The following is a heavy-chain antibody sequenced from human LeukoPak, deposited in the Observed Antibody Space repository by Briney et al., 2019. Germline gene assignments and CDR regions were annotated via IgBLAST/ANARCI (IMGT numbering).Heavy chain of an antibody. CDR1: GFTFSSYA. CDR3: ARYNDYGDYADY. Sequence: GGSLRLSCAASGFTFSSYAMSWVRQAPGKGLEWVSAISGSGGSTYYADSVKGRFTISRDNSKNTLYLQMNSLRAEDTAVYYCARYNDYGDYADYWGQGTLVTVSS. V-gene: IGHV3-23*01. CDR2: ISGSGGST. D-gene: IGHD4-17*01. J-gene: IGHJ4*02.